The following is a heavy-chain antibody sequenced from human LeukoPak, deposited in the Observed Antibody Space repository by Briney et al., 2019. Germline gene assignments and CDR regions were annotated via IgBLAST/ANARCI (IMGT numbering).Heavy chain of an antibody. CDR2: INHSGST. J-gene: IGHJ4*02. CDR1: GGSFSGYC. D-gene: IGHD1-1*01. Sequence: SETLSLTCTVYGGSFSGYCWSSIRQPPGKGLEWVGEINHSGSTNYNPSLKSRVTISVDTSKNQFSLKLTSVTAADTALYYCASGGHWNADWGQGTLVTVSS. CDR3: ASGGHWNAD. V-gene: IGHV4-34*01.